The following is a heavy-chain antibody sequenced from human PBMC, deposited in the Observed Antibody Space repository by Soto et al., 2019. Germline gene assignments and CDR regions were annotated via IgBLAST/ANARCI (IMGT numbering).Heavy chain of an antibody. CDR3: ARQKLDVPAFFDY. CDR2: ISYSGTT. V-gene: IGHV4-39*01. Sequence: SDTLSLTRTVSGLSINNNHCFWGWVRQPPGKGLEWIASISYSGTTYYSPSLKGRVTKSVDTSRNQFSLRLTSVTAADTALYYCARQKLDVPAFFDYWGQG. J-gene: IGHJ4*02. CDR1: GLSINNNHCF.